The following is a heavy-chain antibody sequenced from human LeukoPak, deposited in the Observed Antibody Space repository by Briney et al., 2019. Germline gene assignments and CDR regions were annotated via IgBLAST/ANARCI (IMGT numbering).Heavy chain of an antibody. V-gene: IGHV3-48*01. Sequence: TGGSLRLSCAASGFTFSSYSMNWVRQAPGKGLEWVSYIRSSSSTIYYADSVKGRFTISRDNAKNSLYLQMDSLRAEDTAVYYCARAYYYDSSGYTASFQHWGQGTLVTVSS. CDR2: IRSSSSTI. D-gene: IGHD3-22*01. CDR1: GFTFSSYS. CDR3: ARAYYYDSSGYTASFQH. J-gene: IGHJ1*01.